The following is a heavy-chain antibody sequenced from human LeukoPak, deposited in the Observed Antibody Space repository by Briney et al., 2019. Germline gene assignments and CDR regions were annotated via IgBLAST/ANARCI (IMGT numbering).Heavy chain of an antibody. CDR1: GGTFSSYA. V-gene: IGHV1-69*13. J-gene: IGHJ4*02. D-gene: IGHD3-22*01. CDR3: ARGSVPYYYDSSGYSHYFDY. CDR2: IIPIFGTA. Sequence: GASVKVSCKASGGTFSSYAISWVRQAPGQGLEWMGGIIPIFGTANYAQKFRGRVTITADESTSTAYMELSSLRSEDTAVYYCARGSVPYYYDSSGYSHYFDYWGQGTLVTVSS.